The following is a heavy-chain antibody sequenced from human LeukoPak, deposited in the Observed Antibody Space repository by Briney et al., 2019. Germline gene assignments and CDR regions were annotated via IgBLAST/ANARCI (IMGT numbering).Heavy chain of an antibody. CDR2: IYYSGST. CDR3: AGPYSGYALH. J-gene: IGHJ4*02. D-gene: IGHD5-12*01. Sequence: SETLSLTCTVSGGSISSYYWSWIRQPPGKGLEWIGYIYYSGSTNYHPSLKRRVTISVDTSKNQFSLKLSSVTAADTAVYYCAGPYSGYALHWGQGTLVTVSS. V-gene: IGHV4-59*01. CDR1: GGSISSYY.